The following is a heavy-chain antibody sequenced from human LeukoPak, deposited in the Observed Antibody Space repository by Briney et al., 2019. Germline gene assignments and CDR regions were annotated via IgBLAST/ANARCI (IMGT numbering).Heavy chain of an antibody. Sequence: GGSLRLSCAASGFTFSSYVMSWVRQAPGKGLERVSGISVSGDSTFYADSVKGRFAISRDNSKNTLYLHMNSLRAEDTAVYYCAKSSTVTGIGPWYFDLWGRGTLVTVSS. V-gene: IGHV3-23*01. CDR3: AKSSTVTGIGPWYFDL. CDR1: GFTFSSYV. J-gene: IGHJ2*01. D-gene: IGHD2-21*02. CDR2: ISVSGDST.